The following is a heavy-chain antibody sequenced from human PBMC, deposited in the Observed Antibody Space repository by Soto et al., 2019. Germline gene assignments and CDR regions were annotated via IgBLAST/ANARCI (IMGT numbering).Heavy chain of an antibody. J-gene: IGHJ4*02. CDR3: ARTPSGKCDY. Sequence: QLQLQESGPGLVKPSETLSLTCTVSGGSISSSSYYWGWIRQPPGKGLEWIGSIYYSGSTYYNPSLKSRVTISVDTSKNQFSRKLSAVTAADTAVYYCARTPSGKCDYWGQGTLVTVSS. D-gene: IGHD6-19*01. V-gene: IGHV4-39*01. CDR1: GGSISSSSYY. CDR2: IYYSGST.